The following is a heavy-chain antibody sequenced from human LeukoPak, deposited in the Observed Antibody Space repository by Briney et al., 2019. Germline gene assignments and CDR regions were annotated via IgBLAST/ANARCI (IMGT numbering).Heavy chain of an antibody. V-gene: IGHV4-61*01. Sequence: SSATLSFTCIVSGDSINNYTYYSSWIRQPPGKGQEWIGYIYYSGSTNYNPSLNSRVTISVDTSKSQFSLKLSSVTAADTAVYYCARGGVGKAGTYYYYYYMDVWGKGTTVTISS. D-gene: IGHD1-1*01. CDR1: GDSINNYTYY. J-gene: IGHJ6*03. CDR2: IYYSGST. CDR3: ARGGVGKAGTYYYYYYMDV.